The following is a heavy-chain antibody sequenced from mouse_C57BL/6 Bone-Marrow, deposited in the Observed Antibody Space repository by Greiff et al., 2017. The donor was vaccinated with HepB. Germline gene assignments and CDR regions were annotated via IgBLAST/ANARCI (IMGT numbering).Heavy chain of an antibody. CDR3: ARDKAYYSNYFDY. CDR1: GYSITSGYY. J-gene: IGHJ2*01. D-gene: IGHD2-5*01. V-gene: IGHV3-6*01. Sequence: VQLKESGPGLVKPSQSLSLTCSVTGYSITSGYYWNWIRQFPGNKLEWMGYISYDGSNNYNPSLKNRISITRDTSKNQFFLKLNSVTTEDTATYYCARDKAYYSNYFDYWGQGTTLTVSS. CDR2: ISYDGSN.